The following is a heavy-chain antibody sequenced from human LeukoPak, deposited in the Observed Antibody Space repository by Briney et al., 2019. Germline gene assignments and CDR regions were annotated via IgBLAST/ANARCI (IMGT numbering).Heavy chain of an antibody. V-gene: IGHV3-7*01. Sequence: PGGSLRLSCAASGFIFSSYWMNWVRQAPGKGLEWVANINKDGSEKNYVDSMKGRFTISRDNAKISLYLQMNGLRAEDAAMYYCVEPYYYSSGSLNWGQGTLVTVSS. D-gene: IGHD3-10*01. J-gene: IGHJ1*01. CDR2: INKDGSEK. CDR1: GFIFSSYW. CDR3: VEPYYYSSGSLN.